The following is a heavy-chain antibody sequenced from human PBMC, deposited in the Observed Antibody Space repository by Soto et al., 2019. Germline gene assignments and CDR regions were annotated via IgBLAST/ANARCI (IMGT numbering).Heavy chain of an antibody. CDR3: ARHSLALRKNNWFDP. CDR1: GDSIISSDFY. J-gene: IGHJ5*02. D-gene: IGHD3-3*02. CDR2: IFYLGSS. Sequence: SETLSLTCTVSGDSIISSDFYWGWVRQPPGKGLEWIGSIFYLGSSYYNPSLKSRVTMSVDTSKNQFSLRLGSVTAADTALYFCARHSLALRKNNWFDPWGRGIMVTVPS. V-gene: IGHV4-39*01.